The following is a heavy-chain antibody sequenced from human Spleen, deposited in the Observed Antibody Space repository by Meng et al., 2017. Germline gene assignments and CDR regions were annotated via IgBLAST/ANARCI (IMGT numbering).Heavy chain of an antibody. CDR2: ISYDGSKK. CDR1: AFTFSSYG. J-gene: IGHJ4*02. Sequence: GESLKISCAASAFTFSSYGMHWVRQAPGKGLQWVAFISYDGSKKYYEDSVRGRFTISRDNSNNRLYLQMNSLRAEDTAVYYCARDYGDYIDIGFDYWGQGTLVTVSS. CDR3: ARDYGDYIDIGFDY. D-gene: IGHD4-17*01. V-gene: IGHV3-30*12.